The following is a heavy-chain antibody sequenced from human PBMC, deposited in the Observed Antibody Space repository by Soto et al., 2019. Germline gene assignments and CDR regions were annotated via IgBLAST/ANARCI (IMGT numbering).Heavy chain of an antibody. Sequence: QVQLVESGGGLVQPGGSLRLSCAASGFTLSDHFMSWIRQAPGKGLEWVSYISDRDGGSVTHYGDSVKCRFTISRDNAKNSLYLQMNSLGVEDTAVYYCARESGANPDYWGQGTLVTVSS. CDR1: GFTLSDHF. J-gene: IGHJ4*02. V-gene: IGHV3-11*01. CDR3: ARESGANPDY. D-gene: IGHD1-26*01. CDR2: ISDRDGGSVT.